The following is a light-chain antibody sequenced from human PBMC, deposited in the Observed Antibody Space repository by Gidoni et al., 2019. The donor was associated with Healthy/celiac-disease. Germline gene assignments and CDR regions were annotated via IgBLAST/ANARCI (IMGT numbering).Light chain of an antibody. Sequence: EIVLTQSPGTLSLSPGERATLSCRASQSISSSYLAWYQQKPGQAPRLLIYGASSRATSIPDRFSGSGSGTDFTLIISRLEPEDFAVYYCQHYGSSPRTFGQGTKVEIK. V-gene: IGKV3-20*01. J-gene: IGKJ1*01. CDR3: QHYGSSPRT. CDR1: QSISSSY. CDR2: GAS.